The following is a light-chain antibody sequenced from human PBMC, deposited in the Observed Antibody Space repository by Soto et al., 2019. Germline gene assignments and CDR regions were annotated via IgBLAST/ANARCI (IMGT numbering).Light chain of an antibody. Sequence: DIQMTQSPSTLSASVGDRVTITCRASQSVSSELAWYQHKPGKAPNLLIYKASSLESGVPSRFSGSESGTEFPITISSLQPDAVATYFCQHYHTSPPTFGGGTKVGIK. CDR2: KAS. CDR1: QSVSSE. J-gene: IGKJ4*01. CDR3: QHYHTSPPT. V-gene: IGKV1-5*03.